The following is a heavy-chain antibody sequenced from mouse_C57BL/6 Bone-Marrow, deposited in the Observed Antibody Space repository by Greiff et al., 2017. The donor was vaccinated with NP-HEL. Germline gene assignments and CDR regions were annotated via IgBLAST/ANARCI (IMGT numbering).Heavy chain of an antibody. CDR3: ARSRLRRYFDV. V-gene: IGHV1-82*01. CDR2: IYPGDGDT. CDR1: GYAFSSSW. Sequence: QVQLQQSGPELVKPGASVKISCKASGYAFSSSWMNWVKQRPGKGLEWIGRIYPGDGDTNYNGKFKGKATLTADKSSSTAYMQLSSLTSEDSAVYFCARSRLRRYFDVWGTGTPVTVSS. D-gene: IGHD2-2*01. J-gene: IGHJ1*03.